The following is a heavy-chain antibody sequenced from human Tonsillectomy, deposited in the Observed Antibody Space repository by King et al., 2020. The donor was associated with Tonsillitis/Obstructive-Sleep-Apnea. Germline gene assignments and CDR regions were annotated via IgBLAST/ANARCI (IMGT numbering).Heavy chain of an antibody. J-gene: IGHJ4*02. CDR3: ARRGRYCSSTRCYNFDY. D-gene: IGHD2-2*02. Sequence: QLVQSGAEVKKPGESLRISCKGSGYSFTSYWISWVRQMPGKGLEWMGRIDPSDSYTNYSPSFQGHVTISADKSISTAYLQWGSLKASDTAMYYCARRGRYCSSTRCYNFDYWGQGTLVTVAS. CDR1: GYSFTSYW. V-gene: IGHV5-10-1*01. CDR2: IDPSDSYT.